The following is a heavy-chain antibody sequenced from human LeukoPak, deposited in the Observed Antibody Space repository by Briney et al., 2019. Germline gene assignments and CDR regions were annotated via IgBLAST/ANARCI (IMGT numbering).Heavy chain of an antibody. D-gene: IGHD3-10*01. V-gene: IGHV1-18*01. Sequence: ASVKVSCKASGYTFTSYGISWVRQAPGQGLEWMGWISAYNGNTNYAQKLQGRVTMTTDTSTSTAYMELRSLRSDDTAVYYCASLQTYYYGSESYYNDYWGQGTLVTVSS. CDR1: GYTFTSYG. J-gene: IGHJ4*02. CDR2: ISAYNGNT. CDR3: ASLQTYYYGSESYYNDY.